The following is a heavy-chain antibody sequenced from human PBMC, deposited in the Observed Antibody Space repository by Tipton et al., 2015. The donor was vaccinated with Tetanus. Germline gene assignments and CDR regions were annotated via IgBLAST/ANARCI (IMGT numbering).Heavy chain of an antibody. Sequence: TLSLTCTVSGGSVSSGSYYWSWIRQPPGKGLEWIGYIYYSGSTNYNPSLKSRVTISVDTSKNQFSLKLSSVTAADAAVYYCARGGFGEFPDYGGQGTLVPVSS. CDR1: GGSVSSGSYY. J-gene: IGHJ4*02. V-gene: IGHV4-61*01. CDR3: ARGGFGEFPDY. CDR2: IYYSGST. D-gene: IGHD3-10*01.